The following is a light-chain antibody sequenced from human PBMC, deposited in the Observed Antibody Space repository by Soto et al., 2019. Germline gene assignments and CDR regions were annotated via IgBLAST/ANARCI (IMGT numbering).Light chain of an antibody. V-gene: IGKV3-15*01. CDR3: LQHNSYPFT. Sequence: EIVMTQSPATLSVSPGERATLSCRASQSVSSNLAWYQQKPGQAPRLLIYAASTRATGIPARFSGSGSGTEFTLTISSLQSEDFATYYCLQHNSYPFTFGPGTKVDIK. CDR2: AAS. J-gene: IGKJ3*01. CDR1: QSVSSN.